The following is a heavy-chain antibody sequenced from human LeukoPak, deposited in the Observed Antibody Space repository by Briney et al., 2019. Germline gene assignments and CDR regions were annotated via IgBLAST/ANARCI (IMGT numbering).Heavy chain of an antibody. CDR1: GYTFTSYD. Sequence: GASVKVSCKASGYTFTSYDINWVRQAPGQGLEWMGIINPSGGSTSYAQKFQGRVTMTRDTSTSTVYMELSSLRSEDTAVYYCARAKKRYCSSTSCPLGMDVWGQGTTVTVSS. CDR2: INPSGGST. J-gene: IGHJ6*02. D-gene: IGHD2-2*01. V-gene: IGHV1-46*01. CDR3: ARAKKRYCSSTSCPLGMDV.